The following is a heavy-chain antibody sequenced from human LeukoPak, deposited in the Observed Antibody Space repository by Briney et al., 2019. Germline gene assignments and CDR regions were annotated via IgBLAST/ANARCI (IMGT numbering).Heavy chain of an antibody. V-gene: IGHV4-59*01. CDR3: ARVAVAGRVRWFDP. J-gene: IGHJ5*02. CDR1: GGSISSYY. D-gene: IGHD6-19*01. Sequence: SETLSLTCTVSGGSISSYYWSWIRQSPGKGLEWIGYIYYSGSTNYNPSLKSRVTISVDTSKNQFSLKLSSVTAADTAVYYCARVAVAGRVRWFDPWGQGTLVTVSS. CDR2: IYYSGST.